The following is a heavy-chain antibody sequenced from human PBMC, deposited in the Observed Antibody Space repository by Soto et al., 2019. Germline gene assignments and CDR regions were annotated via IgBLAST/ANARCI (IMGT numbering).Heavy chain of an antibody. V-gene: IGHV1-69*13. J-gene: IGHJ6*02. D-gene: IGHD3-3*01. Sequence: GASVKVSCKASGGTFSSYAISWVRQAPGQGLEWMGGIIPIFGTANYAQKFQGRVTITADESTSTAYMELSSLRSEDTAVYYCARVSWPDDFWSGPPNYYYYGMDVWGQGTTVTVSS. CDR1: GGTFSSYA. CDR3: ARVSWPDDFWSGPPNYYYYGMDV. CDR2: IIPIFGTA.